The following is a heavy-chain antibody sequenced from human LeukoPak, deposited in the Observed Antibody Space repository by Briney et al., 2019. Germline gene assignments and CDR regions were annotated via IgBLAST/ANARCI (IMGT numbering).Heavy chain of an antibody. V-gene: IGHV4-39*01. CDR1: GGSISSSSYY. Sequence: SETLSLTCTVSGGSISSSSYYWGWIRQPPGKGLEWIGSIYYSGSTYYNPSLKSRVTISVDTPNNQFSLKLSSVTAADTAVYYCARIGGLLLWFGELLSKPHYFDYWGQGTLVTVSS. J-gene: IGHJ4*02. D-gene: IGHD3-10*01. CDR3: ARIGGLLLWFGELLSKPHYFDY. CDR2: IYYSGST.